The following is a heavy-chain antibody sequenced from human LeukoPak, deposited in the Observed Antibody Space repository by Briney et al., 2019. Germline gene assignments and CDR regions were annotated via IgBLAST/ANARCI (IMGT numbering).Heavy chain of an antibody. CDR3: TRGAGWLIDY. V-gene: IGHV4-59*01. J-gene: IGHJ4*02. D-gene: IGHD3-16*01. Sequence: SETLSLTCTVSGGSISSYYWSWIRQPPRKGLEWIGYIYYSGSTNYNPSLKSRVTISADTSKNHFSLKLNSVTTADTAVYYCTRGAGWLIDYWGQGILVTVPS. CDR1: GGSISSYY. CDR2: IYYSGST.